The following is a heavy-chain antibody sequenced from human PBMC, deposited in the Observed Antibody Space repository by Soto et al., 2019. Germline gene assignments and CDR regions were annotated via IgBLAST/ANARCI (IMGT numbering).Heavy chain of an antibody. Sequence: ASVKVSCKASGYTFTTYSMHWVRQAPGQGLERMGVINPRSGRTSFAQKFQGRVTMTGDTSTSTVYMELSSLRSEDTAVYYCAMDTNLLDYYFDYWGQGTLVTVSS. D-gene: IGHD3-10*01. J-gene: IGHJ4*02. CDR2: INPRSGRT. CDR1: GYTFTTYS. V-gene: IGHV1-46*01. CDR3: AMDTNLLDYYFDY.